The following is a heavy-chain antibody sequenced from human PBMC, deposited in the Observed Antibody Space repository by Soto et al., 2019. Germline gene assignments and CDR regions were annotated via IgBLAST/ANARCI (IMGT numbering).Heavy chain of an antibody. J-gene: IGHJ5*02. Sequence: GESLKISCKGSGYSFTSYWIGWVRQMPGKGLEWMGIIYPGDSDTRYSPSFQGQVTISADKSISTAYLQWSSLKASDTAMYYCARRYSSSTTFNWFDPWGQGTLVTVSS. CDR3: ARRYSSSTTFNWFDP. D-gene: IGHD6-6*01. V-gene: IGHV5-51*01. CDR2: IYPGDSDT. CDR1: GYSFTSYW.